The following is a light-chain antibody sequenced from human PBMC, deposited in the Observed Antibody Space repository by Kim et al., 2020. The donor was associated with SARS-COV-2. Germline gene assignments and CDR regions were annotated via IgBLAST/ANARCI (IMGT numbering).Light chain of an antibody. V-gene: IGLV1-47*01. J-gene: IGLJ1*01. CDR2: RNN. CDR3: AAWDDSLSGSYV. Sequence: QRVHISCSGRSSNLRSNYVYWYQQLPGTAPKLLIYRNNQRPSGVPDRFSGSKSGTSASLAISGLRSEDEADYYCAAWDDSLSGSYVFGTGTRSPS. CDR1: SSNLRSNY.